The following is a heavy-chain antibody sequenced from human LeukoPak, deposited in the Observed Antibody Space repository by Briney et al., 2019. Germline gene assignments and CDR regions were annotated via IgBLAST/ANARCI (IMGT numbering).Heavy chain of an antibody. CDR1: GFTFDDYA. CDR2: ISWNSGSI. CDR3: ARAPLSGSYLINWFDP. V-gene: IGHV3-9*01. J-gene: IGHJ5*02. Sequence: GGSLRLSCAASGFTFDDYAMHWVRQGPGKGLEWVSGISWNSGSIGYADSVKGRFTISRDSARNSLYLQMNSLRAEDTAVYYCARAPLSGSYLINWFDPWGQGTLVTVSS. D-gene: IGHD1-26*01.